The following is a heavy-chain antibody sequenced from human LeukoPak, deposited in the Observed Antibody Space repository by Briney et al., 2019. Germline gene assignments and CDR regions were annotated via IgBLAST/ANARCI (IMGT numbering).Heavy chain of an antibody. CDR2: ISYDGSNK. CDR1: GFTFSSYA. CDR3: ASPTPSSTSRKYSSSPLGY. Sequence: GGSLRLSCAASGFTFSSYAMHWVRQAPGKGLEWVAVISYDGSNKYYADSVKGRFTISRDNSKNTLYLQMNSLRAEDTAVYYCASPTPSSTSRKYSSSPLGYWGQGTLVTVSS. J-gene: IGHJ4*02. V-gene: IGHV3-30-3*01. D-gene: IGHD6-6*01.